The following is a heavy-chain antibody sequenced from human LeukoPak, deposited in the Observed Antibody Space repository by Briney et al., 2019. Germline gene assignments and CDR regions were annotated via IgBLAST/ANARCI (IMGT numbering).Heavy chain of an antibody. CDR3: AKHRGYSCGSLGMDV. CDR2: ISYDGSNK. CDR1: GFTFSSYG. J-gene: IGHJ6*02. D-gene: IGHD5-18*01. Sequence: GGSLRLSYAASGFTFSSYGMHWVRQAPGKGLEWVAVISYDGSNKYYADSVKGRFTISRDNSKNTLYLQMNSLRAEDTAVYYCAKHRGYSCGSLGMDVWGQGTTVTVSS. V-gene: IGHV3-30*18.